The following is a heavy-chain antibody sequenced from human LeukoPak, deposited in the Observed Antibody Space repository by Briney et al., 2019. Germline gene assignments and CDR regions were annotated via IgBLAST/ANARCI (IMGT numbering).Heavy chain of an antibody. CDR2: INAGNGNT. V-gene: IGHV1-3*03. CDR1: GGTFSSYA. D-gene: IGHD5-18*01. J-gene: IGHJ5*02. CDR3: ARAPVDTAMVTKFWFDP. Sequence: GASVKVSCKASGGTFSSYAISWVRQAPGQRLEWMGWINAGNGNTKYSQEFQGRVTITRDTSASTAYMELSSLRSEDMAVYYCARAPVDTAMVTKFWFDPWGQGTLVTVSS.